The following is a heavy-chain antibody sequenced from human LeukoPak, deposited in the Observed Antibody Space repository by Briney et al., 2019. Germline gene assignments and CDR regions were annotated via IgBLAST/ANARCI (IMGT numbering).Heavy chain of an antibody. CDR3: ARDSSSTSCLDY. V-gene: IGHV3-30-3*01. J-gene: IGHJ4*02. D-gene: IGHD2-2*01. Sequence: PGGSLRLSCAASGFTFSSYAMHWVRQAPGKGLEGVAVISYDGSNKYYADSVKGRFTISRDNSKNTLYLQMNSLRAEDTAVYYCARDSSSTSCLDYWGQGTLVTVSS. CDR1: GFTFSSYA. CDR2: ISYDGSNK.